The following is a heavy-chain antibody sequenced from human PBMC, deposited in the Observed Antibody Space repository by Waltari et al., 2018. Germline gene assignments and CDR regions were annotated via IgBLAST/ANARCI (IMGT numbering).Heavy chain of an antibody. J-gene: IGHJ3*01. Sequence: QLQLQESGPRLVKPSETLFFPCTVSGGCLSTTRHYWGWSRPPPGQGRGWVGTISYTGATYSSPSLKSRVTISRDTSKNQLALTLGSVTAADTALYYCATYIGASLGTAAFDVWGQGTMVTVSS. CDR1: GGCLSTTRHY. CDR2: ISYTGAT. D-gene: IGHD5-12*01. CDR3: ATYIGASLGTAAFDV. V-gene: IGHV4-39*01.